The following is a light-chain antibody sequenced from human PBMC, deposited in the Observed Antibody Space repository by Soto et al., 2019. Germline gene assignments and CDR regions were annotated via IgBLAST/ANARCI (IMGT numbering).Light chain of an antibody. Sequence: DIQMTQSPSSLSASVGDRVTITCQASQDISNYLNWYQQKPGKAPKLLNYDASNLETGVPSRFSGSGSGTDFTFTISSLQPEDSATYYCQQYDNLPFTFGGGTKVEIK. J-gene: IGKJ4*01. CDR3: QQYDNLPFT. CDR1: QDISNY. V-gene: IGKV1-33*01. CDR2: DAS.